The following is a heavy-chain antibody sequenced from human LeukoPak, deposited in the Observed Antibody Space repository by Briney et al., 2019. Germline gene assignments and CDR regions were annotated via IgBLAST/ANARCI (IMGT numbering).Heavy chain of an antibody. CDR2: ARYSGDT. Sequence: SETLSLTCTISASSGSIGRHFWAWIRQPPGKGLEWLGYARYSGDTIANHSLNSRLTMSVDMSKKEFTLRLSSVTAADTAVYYCARDRGGYSDYWGQGTLVTVSS. CDR1: ASSGSIGRHF. CDR3: ARDRGGYSDY. J-gene: IGHJ4*02. V-gene: IGHV4-59*11. D-gene: IGHD4-23*01.